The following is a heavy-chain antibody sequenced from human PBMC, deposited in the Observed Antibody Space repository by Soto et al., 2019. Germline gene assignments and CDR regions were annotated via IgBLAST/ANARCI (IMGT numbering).Heavy chain of an antibody. D-gene: IGHD4-17*01. CDR1: GGYISSGGYY. CDR2: IYYSGST. Sequence: SETLSLTCTVSGGYISSGGYYWSWIRKHPGKGLEWIGYIYYSGSTYYNPSLKSRVTISVDTSKNQFSLKLSSVTAADTAVYYCARGDDYGDTGLDYWGQGTLVTVSS. V-gene: IGHV4-31*03. J-gene: IGHJ4*02. CDR3: ARGDDYGDTGLDY.